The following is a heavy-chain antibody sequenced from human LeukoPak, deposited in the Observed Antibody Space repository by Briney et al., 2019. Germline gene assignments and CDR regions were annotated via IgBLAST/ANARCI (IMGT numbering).Heavy chain of an antibody. J-gene: IGHJ4*02. CDR3: ARGRRDGYNLKYFDY. D-gene: IGHD5-24*01. CDR1: SGYISSYY. V-gene: IGHV4-59*08. CDR2: VYYTGST. Sequence: PSETLSLTCTVSSGYISSYYWSWIRQPPGEGLEWIGYVYYTGSTNYNPSLKSRVSISVDTSKNQFSLKLSSVAAADTAVYYCARGRRDGYNLKYFDYWGQGTLVTVSS.